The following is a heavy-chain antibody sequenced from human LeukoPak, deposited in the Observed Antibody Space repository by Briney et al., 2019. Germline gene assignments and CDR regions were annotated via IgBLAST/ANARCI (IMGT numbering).Heavy chain of an antibody. Sequence: KASETLSLTCTVSGGSVSSRGYYWGWIRQPPGKGLEWIGSIYYSGTTYFNPSLKSRVTISITTSTNHFSLRLSSVTAADTAVYYCARHDYGYTNYNWFDPWGQGTLVTVSS. V-gene: IGHV4-39*01. D-gene: IGHD5-24*01. CDR3: ARHDYGYTNYNWFDP. CDR1: GGSVSSRGYY. CDR2: IYYSGTT. J-gene: IGHJ5*02.